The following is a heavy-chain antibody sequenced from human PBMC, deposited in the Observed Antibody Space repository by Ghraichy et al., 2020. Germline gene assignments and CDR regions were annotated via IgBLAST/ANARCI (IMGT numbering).Heavy chain of an antibody. V-gene: IGHV3-33*01. CDR1: GFTFSSYG. Sequence: GGSLRLSCAASGFTFSSYGMYWVRQAPGKGLEWVAVIWYDGSNKYYADSVKGRFTISRDNSKNTLYLQMNSLRAEDTAVYYCARGTYGDYYYYYGMDVWGQGTTVTVSS. D-gene: IGHD4-17*01. J-gene: IGHJ6*02. CDR3: ARGTYGDYYYYYGMDV. CDR2: IWYDGSNK.